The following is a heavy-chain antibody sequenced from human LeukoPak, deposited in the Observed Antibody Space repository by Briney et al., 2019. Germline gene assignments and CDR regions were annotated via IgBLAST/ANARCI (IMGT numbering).Heavy chain of an antibody. J-gene: IGHJ4*02. D-gene: IGHD3-3*02. CDR1: GYTFTGYY. Sequence: GASVKVSCKASGYTFTGYYMHWVQQAPGQGLEWMGWINPNSGATNYAQKFQGRVTMTRDTSISTAYMELSRLRSDDTAVYYCARGIRVPYYFDYWGQGTLVTVSS. V-gene: IGHV1-2*02. CDR3: ARGIRVPYYFDY. CDR2: INPNSGAT.